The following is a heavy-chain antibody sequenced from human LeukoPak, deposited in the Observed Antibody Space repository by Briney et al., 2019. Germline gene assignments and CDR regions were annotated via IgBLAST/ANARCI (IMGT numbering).Heavy chain of an antibody. Sequence: GGSLRLSCVASGFTFSTYALSWVRQAPGKGLEWVSAISSSGGSPYYADSVNGRFTISKDNSKNTLYLQMNSLRAEDTALYYCAKDQALSLSSSRALDYWGQGTLVTVSS. D-gene: IGHD2-2*01. V-gene: IGHV3-23*01. CDR2: ISSSGGSP. CDR3: AKDQALSLSSSRALDY. CDR1: GFTFSTYA. J-gene: IGHJ4*02.